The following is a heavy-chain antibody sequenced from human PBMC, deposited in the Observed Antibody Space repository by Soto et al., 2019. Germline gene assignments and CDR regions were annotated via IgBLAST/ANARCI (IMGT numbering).Heavy chain of an antibody. D-gene: IGHD3-10*01. CDR3: ARDPDYYGSGSYYNGDY. CDR1: GYTFTNYA. CDR2: INAGNGNT. Sequence: GASVKVSCKASGYTFTNYAMQWVRPAPGQKFEWMGWINAGNGNTKYSQRFQGRVTITRDTSASTAYMELSSLRSEDTAVYYCARDPDYYGSGSYYNGDYWGQGTLVTVSS. J-gene: IGHJ4*02. V-gene: IGHV1-3*01.